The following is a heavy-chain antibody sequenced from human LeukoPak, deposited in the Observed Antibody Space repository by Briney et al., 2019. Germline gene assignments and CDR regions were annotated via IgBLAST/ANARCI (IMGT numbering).Heavy chain of an antibody. D-gene: IGHD2-2*01. CDR3: ARESLGYCSSTSCPAVHWFDP. Sequence: SETLSLTCAVYGGSFSGYYWSWIRQPPGKGLEWIGEINHSGSTNYNPSLKSRVTISVDTSKNQFSLKLSSVTAADTAVYYCARESLGYCSSTSCPAVHWFDPWGQGTLVTVSS. CDR1: GGSFSGYY. CDR2: INHSGST. J-gene: IGHJ5*02. V-gene: IGHV4-34*01.